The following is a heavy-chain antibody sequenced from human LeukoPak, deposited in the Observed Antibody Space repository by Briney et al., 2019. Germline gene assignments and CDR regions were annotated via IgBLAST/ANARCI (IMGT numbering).Heavy chain of an antibody. D-gene: IGHD6-19*01. CDR2: INPNSGGA. Sequence: GASVKVSCKASGYTFTGYYIHWVRQAPGQGLEWMGWINPNSGGAKYAQKFQGRISMTRDTSISAAYMGLSRLTSDDTAVYYCAKGRVVAGTKSLTHHWFDPWGQGTLVTVSS. V-gene: IGHV1-2*02. CDR3: AKGRVVAGTKSLTHHWFDP. CDR1: GYTFTGYY. J-gene: IGHJ5*02.